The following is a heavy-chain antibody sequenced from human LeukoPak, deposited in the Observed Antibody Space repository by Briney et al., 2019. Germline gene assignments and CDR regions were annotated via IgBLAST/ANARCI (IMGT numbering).Heavy chain of an antibody. CDR2: ISYDGSNK. V-gene: IGHV3-30*04. CDR3: AREEPAGTLYY. Sequence: PGRSLRLSCAASGFTFSSYAMHWVRQAPGKGLEWVAVISYDGSNKYYADSVKGRFTISRDNSKNTPYLQMNSLRAEDTAVYYCAREEPAGTLYYWGQGTLVTVSS. CDR1: GFTFSSYA. D-gene: IGHD6-13*01. J-gene: IGHJ4*02.